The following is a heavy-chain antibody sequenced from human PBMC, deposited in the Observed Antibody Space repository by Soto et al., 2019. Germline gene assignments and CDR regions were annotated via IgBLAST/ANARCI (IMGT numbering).Heavy chain of an antibody. V-gene: IGHV4-30-2*01. J-gene: IGHJ4*01. Sequence: PSETLSLTCAVSGGSTSSGGYSWSWLRQPPGKGLEWIGHIYNSAATNSNPSLKSRVTISVDTSKNQFSLKVTSVTAADTAVYYCAREERFFGVVFDYWGHGALVTVSS. CDR2: IYNSAAT. D-gene: IGHD3-3*01. CDR3: AREERFFGVVFDY. CDR1: GGSTSSGGYS.